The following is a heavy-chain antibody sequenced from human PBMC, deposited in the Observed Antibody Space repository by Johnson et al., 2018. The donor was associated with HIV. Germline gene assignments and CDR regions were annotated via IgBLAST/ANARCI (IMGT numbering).Heavy chain of an antibody. CDR2: ILYDGSDK. D-gene: IGHD3-16*01. CDR1: GFTFSSYA. J-gene: IGHJ3*02. V-gene: IGHV3-30*04. Sequence: VQLVESGGGVVQPGRSLRLSCAASGFTFSSYAMHWVRLAPGKGLEWVAVILYDGSDKYYADSVQGRFTISRDNSKNTLYLQMNTLRAEDTAVYFCAKDERQLGGWSHAFDIWGQGTKVTVSS. CDR3: AKDERQLGGWSHAFDI.